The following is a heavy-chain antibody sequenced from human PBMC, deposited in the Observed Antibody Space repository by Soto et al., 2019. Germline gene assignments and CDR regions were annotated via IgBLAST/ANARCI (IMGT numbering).Heavy chain of an antibody. CDR3: AREDSGYYAVYYFDY. J-gene: IGHJ4*02. D-gene: IGHD3-22*01. Sequence: AETLSLTCAVSGYSISSGYYWGWIRQPPGKGLEWIGSIYHSGSTYYNPSLKSRVTISVDTSKNQFSLKLSSVTAADTAVYYCAREDSGYYAVYYFDYWGQGTLVTVSS. V-gene: IGHV4-38-2*02. CDR1: GYSISSGYY. CDR2: IYHSGST.